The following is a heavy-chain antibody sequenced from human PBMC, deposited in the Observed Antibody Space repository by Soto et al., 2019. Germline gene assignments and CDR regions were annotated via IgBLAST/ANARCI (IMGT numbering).Heavy chain of an antibody. Sequence: GGSLRLSCAASGFTFSSYAMSWVRQAPGKGLEWVSAISGSGGSTYYADSVKGRFTISIDNPKNTLYLQMNSLRAEHTAVYYCAKDAGLKWDLLYFDYWGQGTLVTFSS. J-gene: IGHJ4*02. CDR1: GFTFSSYA. CDR3: AKDAGLKWDLLYFDY. CDR2: ISGSGGST. D-gene: IGHD1-26*01. V-gene: IGHV3-23*01.